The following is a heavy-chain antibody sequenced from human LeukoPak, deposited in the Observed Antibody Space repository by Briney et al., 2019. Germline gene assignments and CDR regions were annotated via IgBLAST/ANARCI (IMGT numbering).Heavy chain of an antibody. CDR2: IWYDGSNK. Sequence: PGGSLRLSCAASGFTFSSYGMHWVRQVPGKGLEWVAVIWYDGSNKYYADSVKGRFTISRDNSKNTLYLQMNSLRAEDTAVYYCARDPFGHGYFDYWGQGTLVTVSS. D-gene: IGHD2/OR15-2a*01. CDR1: GFTFSSYG. V-gene: IGHV3-33*01. CDR3: ARDPFGHGYFDY. J-gene: IGHJ4*02.